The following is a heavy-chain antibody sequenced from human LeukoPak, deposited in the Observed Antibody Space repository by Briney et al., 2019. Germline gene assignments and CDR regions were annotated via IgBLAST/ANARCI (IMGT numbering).Heavy chain of an antibody. J-gene: IGHJ4*02. D-gene: IGHD4-11*01. CDR3: AKDAQRGFDYSNSLEN. CDR1: GFTFSHYG. V-gene: IGHV3-33*06. Sequence: GRSLRLSCAAAGFTFSHYGMHCVREAPGKGLEWVAVIWSDGTNQYYADSVKGRFTISRDDSGNTVYLQMNSLRPEDTAVYYCAKDAQRGFDYSNSLENWGQGTPVTVST. CDR2: IWSDGTNQ.